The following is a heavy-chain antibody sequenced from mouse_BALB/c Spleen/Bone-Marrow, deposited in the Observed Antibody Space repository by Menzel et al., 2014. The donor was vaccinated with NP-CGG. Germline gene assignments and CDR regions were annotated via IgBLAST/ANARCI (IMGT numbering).Heavy chain of an antibody. CDR3: ARYYGNYSGYFDV. CDR1: GFTFSSFG. D-gene: IGHD2-1*01. CDR2: ISSGSSTI. Sequence: EVHLVESGGGLVQPGGSRKLSCAASGFTFSSFGTHWVRQAPEKGLEWVAYISSGSSTIYYADTVKGRFTISRDNPKNTLFLQMTSLRSEDTAMYYCARYYGNYSGYFDVWGAGTTVTVSS. J-gene: IGHJ1*01. V-gene: IGHV5-17*02.